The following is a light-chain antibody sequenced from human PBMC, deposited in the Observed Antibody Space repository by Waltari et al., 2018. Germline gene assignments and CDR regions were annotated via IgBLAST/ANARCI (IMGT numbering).Light chain of an antibody. V-gene: IGKV3-20*01. CDR1: QSVSRT. CDR2: DAS. CDR3: QKYGTLPST. J-gene: IGKJ1*01. Sequence: EIVLTQSPGTLSLSPGERATLSCRASQSVSRTLACYQQKPGPAPSLLIYDASSSATGIPDRFSGSVSGTDFRLTISRLEPEDFAVYYCQKYGTLPSTFGQGTKVEIK.